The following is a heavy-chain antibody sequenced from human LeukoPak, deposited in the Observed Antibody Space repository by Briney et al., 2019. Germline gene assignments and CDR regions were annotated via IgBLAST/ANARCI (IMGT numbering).Heavy chain of an antibody. V-gene: IGHV3-21*01. CDR1: GFSFSDYT. CDR3: ASLYGGNLDTDY. CDR2: ISSTSTYI. D-gene: IGHD4-23*01. J-gene: IGHJ4*02. Sequence: GGSLRLYCAASGFSFSDYTMNWVRQAPGKGLEWVSSISSTSTYIYYADSVKGRFTISRDNAKNSLFLQMNSLRAEDMAVYYCASLYGGNLDTDYWGQGTLVTVSS.